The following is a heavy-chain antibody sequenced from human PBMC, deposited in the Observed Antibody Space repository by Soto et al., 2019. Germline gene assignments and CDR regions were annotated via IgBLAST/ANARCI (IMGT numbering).Heavy chain of an antibody. Sequence: SETLSLTFTVSGGSMSPNYWSWFRQPPGRGLEWVGYIYYDGSTNYNPSTKKQITKTIETSKSQYSKKQSSVTAADTAVYFCARLGFYYQSLDPWGPGTLVT. V-gene: IGHV4-59*08. CDR3: ARLGFYYQSLDP. D-gene: IGHD3-22*01. CDR2: IYYDGST. J-gene: IGHJ5*02. CDR1: GGSMSPNY.